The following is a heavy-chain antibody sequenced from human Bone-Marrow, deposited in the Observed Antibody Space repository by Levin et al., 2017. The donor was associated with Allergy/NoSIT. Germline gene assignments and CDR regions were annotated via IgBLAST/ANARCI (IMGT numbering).Heavy chain of an antibody. CDR1: GFTFSSYA. J-gene: IGHJ6*02. D-gene: IGHD2-2*02. Sequence: GESLKISCAASGFTFSSYAMHWVRQAPGKGLEWVAVISYDGNNKYYADSVKGRFTISRDSSKNTLYLQMNSLRAEDTAVYYCARDGGFRVSDAIRTGNYGMDGWGQGTTVIV. CDR3: ARDGGFRVSDAIRTGNYGMDG. V-gene: IGHV3-30*04. CDR2: ISYDGNNK.